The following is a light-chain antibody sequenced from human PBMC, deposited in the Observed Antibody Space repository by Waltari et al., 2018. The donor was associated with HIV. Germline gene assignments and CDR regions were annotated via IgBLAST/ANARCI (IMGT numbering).Light chain of an antibody. Sequence: DIQMTQSPSSLSASVGDRVTITCQASHDISSYLNWYQHKPGKAPKLLISGASDLETGVPSRFSGSGSGTDFTFTISSLQPVDIATYYCQQSDNVPVTFGPGTKVEIK. J-gene: IGKJ3*01. CDR3: QQSDNVPVT. CDR1: HDISSY. CDR2: GAS. V-gene: IGKV1-33*01.